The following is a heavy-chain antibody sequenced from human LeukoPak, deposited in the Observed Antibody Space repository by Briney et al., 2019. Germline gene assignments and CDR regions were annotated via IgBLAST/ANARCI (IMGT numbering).Heavy chain of an antibody. D-gene: IGHD2-15*01. Sequence: SETLSLTCAVYGGSFSGYYWSWIRQPPGKGLEWIGEINHSGSTNYNPSLKSRVTISVDTSKNQFSLKLSSVTAADTAVYYCAIPSAATPGDYFDYWGQGTLVTVSS. CDR1: GGSFSGYY. J-gene: IGHJ4*02. CDR2: INHSGST. V-gene: IGHV4-34*01. CDR3: AIPSAATPGDYFDY.